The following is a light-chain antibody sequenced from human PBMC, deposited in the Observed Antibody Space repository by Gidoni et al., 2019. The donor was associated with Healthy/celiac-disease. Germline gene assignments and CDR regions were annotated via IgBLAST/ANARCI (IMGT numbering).Light chain of an antibody. CDR2: DAS. J-gene: IGKJ1*01. V-gene: IGKV1-5*01. Sequence: DIQMTQSPSTLSASVGDRVTITFRASQSISSWLAWYQQKPEKAPKLLIYDASSLESGVPSRFSGSGSGTEFTLTISSLQPDDFATYYCQQYNSYSWTFGQGTKVEIK. CDR3: QQYNSYSWT. CDR1: QSISSW.